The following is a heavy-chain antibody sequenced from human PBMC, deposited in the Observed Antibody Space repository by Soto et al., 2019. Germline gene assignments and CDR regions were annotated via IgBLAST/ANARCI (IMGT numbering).Heavy chain of an antibody. V-gene: IGHV3-23*01. Sequence: GGSLRLSCAASGFTFSSYAMSWVRQAPGKGLEWVSGISGSGGSTNYADSVKGRFTISRDNSKNTLHLQMNSLRAEDTARYYYAKVDYGDYSVFEIWGQATMGT. D-gene: IGHD4-17*01. CDR2: ISGSGGST. J-gene: IGHJ3*02. CDR3: AKVDYGDYSVFEI. CDR1: GFTFSSYA.